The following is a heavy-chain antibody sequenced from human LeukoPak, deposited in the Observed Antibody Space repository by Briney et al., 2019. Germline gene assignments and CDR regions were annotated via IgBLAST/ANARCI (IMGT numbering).Heavy chain of an antibody. Sequence: GGSLRLSCAASGFTFYNYAMTWGGQAPGKGLEWITAISGSGGSTYYADSVKGRLTISRDNSKNTLYLKMNSLRAEDTAVYYCAKGIARTVGAFDNWGQGTTVTVSS. CDR3: AKGIARTVGAFDN. D-gene: IGHD4-17*01. J-gene: IGHJ3*02. V-gene: IGHV3-23*01. CDR1: GFTFYNYA. CDR2: ISGSGGST.